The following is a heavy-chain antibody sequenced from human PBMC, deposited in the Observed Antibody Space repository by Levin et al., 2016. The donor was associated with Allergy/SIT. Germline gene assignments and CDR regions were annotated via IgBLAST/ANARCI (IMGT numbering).Heavy chain of an antibody. CDR2: INPNGGDT. J-gene: IGHJ5*02. Sequence: ASVKVSCKASGYTFTDRYMHWVRQAPGRGLEWMGWINPNGGDTHFAQRFQGRVTLTIDTSVATAYMDLTNLTSDDTAVYYCARGFGRSKVVWENWLDPWGQGTLVIVSS. CDR3: ARGFGRSKVVWENWLDP. CDR1: GYTFTDRY. V-gene: IGHV1-2*02. D-gene: IGHD3-16*01.